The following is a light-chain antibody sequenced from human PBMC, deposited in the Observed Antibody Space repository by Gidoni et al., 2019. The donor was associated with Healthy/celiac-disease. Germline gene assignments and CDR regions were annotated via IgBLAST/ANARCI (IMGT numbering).Light chain of an antibody. V-gene: IGKV3-11*01. CDR1: QSVSSY. CDR2: DTS. CDR3: QQRSNWPPWT. J-gene: IGKJ1*01. Sequence: DIVLTQSPATLTLSQVERATLSCRASQSVSSYLAWYQQKPAQAPRLLIYDTSNRATGIPARFSGSGSGTDLTLTISSLGPEDFAVYYCQQRSNWPPWTFGQGTKVEIK.